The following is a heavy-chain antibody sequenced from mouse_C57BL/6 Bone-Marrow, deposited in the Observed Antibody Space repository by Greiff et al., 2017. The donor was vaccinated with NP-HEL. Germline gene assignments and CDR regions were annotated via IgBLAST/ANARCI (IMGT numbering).Heavy chain of an antibody. Sequence: QVQLQQPGAELVKPGASVKMSCKASGYTFTSYWITWVKQRPGQGLEWIRDIYPGSGSTNYNEKFKSKATLTVDTSSSTAYMQLSSLTSEDSAVYYCARKGGYYGSSYWYFDVWGTGTTVTVSS. CDR2: IYPGSGST. CDR3: ARKGGYYGSSYWYFDV. CDR1: GYTFTSYW. D-gene: IGHD1-1*01. V-gene: IGHV1-55*01. J-gene: IGHJ1*03.